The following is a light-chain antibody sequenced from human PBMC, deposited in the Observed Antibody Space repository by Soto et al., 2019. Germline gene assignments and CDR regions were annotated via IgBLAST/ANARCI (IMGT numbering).Light chain of an antibody. CDR2: GAS. J-gene: IGKJ2*01. CDR3: QQYDNWPHT. CDR1: QNLSRN. V-gene: IGKV3-15*01. Sequence: EMVMTQSPATLSVSPGERATLSCRASQNLSRNLAWYQQQPGQAPRLLIYGASTRATGIPARFSGSGSGTDFPLTISSLPSEDFAVYYWQQYDNWPHTFGQGAKLEIK.